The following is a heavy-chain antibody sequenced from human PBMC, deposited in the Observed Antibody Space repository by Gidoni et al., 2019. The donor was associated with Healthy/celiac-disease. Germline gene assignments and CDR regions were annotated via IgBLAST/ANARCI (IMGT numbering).Heavy chain of an antibody. J-gene: IGHJ6*02. Sequence: QVQLVQSGAEVKKPGGSVKVSCKASGYTFTSHDINWVRQATGQGLEWMGWMNPNSGNTGYAQKFQGRVTMTRNTSISTAYMELSILRSEYTAVYYCASGLGEYYYYYYGMDVWGQGTTVTVSS. CDR2: MNPNSGNT. CDR1: GYTFTSHD. CDR3: ASGLGEYYYYYYGMDV. V-gene: IGHV1-8*01. D-gene: IGHD3-10*01.